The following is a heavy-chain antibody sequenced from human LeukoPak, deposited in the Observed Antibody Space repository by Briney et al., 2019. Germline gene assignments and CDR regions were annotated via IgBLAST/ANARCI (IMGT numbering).Heavy chain of an antibody. V-gene: IGHV3-30*02. CDR3: AKGPWGPNYFDY. J-gene: IGHJ4*02. CDR1: GFTFSSYG. D-gene: IGHD1-26*01. Sequence: GGSLRLSCAASGFTFSSYGMHWVRQAPGKRLEWVAFIRYDGSNKYYADSVKGRFTISRDNSKNTLYLQMNSLRAEDTAVYYCAKGPWGPNYFDYWGQGTLVTVSS. CDR2: IRYDGSNK.